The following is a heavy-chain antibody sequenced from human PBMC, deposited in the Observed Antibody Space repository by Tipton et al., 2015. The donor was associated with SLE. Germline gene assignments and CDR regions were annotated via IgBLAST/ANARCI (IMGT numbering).Heavy chain of an antibody. CDR2: IYYSGST. CDR1: GFSISSGYY. D-gene: IGHD3-10*01. J-gene: IGHJ5*01. Sequence: GLVKPSETLSLSCDVSGFSISSGYYWGWIRQPPGKGLEWIGYIYYSGSTNYNTSLKSRVTISVDTSKNQFSLNLRSVTTADTAFYYCARTPGSWGSAVWLDSWGRGILVTVSS. CDR3: ARTPGSWGSAVWLDS. V-gene: IGHV4-59*01.